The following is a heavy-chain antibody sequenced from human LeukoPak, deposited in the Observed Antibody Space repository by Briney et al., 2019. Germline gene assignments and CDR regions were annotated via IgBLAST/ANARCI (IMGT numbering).Heavy chain of an antibody. D-gene: IGHD4-17*01. CDR2: INHSGST. J-gene: IGHJ5*02. CDR3: AREDGEKDWFDP. Sequence: GEINHSGSTNYNPSLKSRVTISVDTSKNQFSLKLSSVTAADTAVYYCAREDGEKDWFDPWGQGTLVTVSS. V-gene: IGHV4-34*01.